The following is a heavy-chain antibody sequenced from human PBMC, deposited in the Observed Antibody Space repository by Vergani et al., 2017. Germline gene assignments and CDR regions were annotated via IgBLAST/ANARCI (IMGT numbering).Heavy chain of an antibody. CDR1: GFSLSTYT. CDR3: TRDRLDDSYAYFDY. V-gene: IGHV3-21*03. Sequence: EVQLVESGGGLVNPGGCLTLSCVASGFSLSTYTFNWVRQAPGGGLEWVSSLNKNNYYIYYADSVKGRFTISRDDSKSIAYLQMSSLKAEDTAVYYCTRDRLDDSYAYFDYWGQGTLVTVSP. J-gene: IGHJ4*02. D-gene: IGHD3-16*01. CDR2: LNKNNYYI.